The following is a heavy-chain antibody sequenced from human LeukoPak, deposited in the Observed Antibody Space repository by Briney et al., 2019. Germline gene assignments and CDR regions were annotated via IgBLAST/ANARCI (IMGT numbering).Heavy chain of an antibody. CDR2: ISSSSSYT. V-gene: IGHV3-21*01. J-gene: IGHJ4*02. CDR3: ARGTWIYF. Sequence: GGSLRLSCAASGFTFSSYSMNWVRQAPGKGLEWVSSISSSSSYTNYADSVKGRFTISRDNAKNSLYLQMNSLRAEDTAVYYCARGTWIYFWGQGTLVTVSS. D-gene: IGHD5-12*01. CDR1: GFTFSSYS.